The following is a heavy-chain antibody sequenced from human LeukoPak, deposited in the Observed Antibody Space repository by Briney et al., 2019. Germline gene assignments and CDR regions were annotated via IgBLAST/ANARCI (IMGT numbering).Heavy chain of an antibody. CDR1: GFTFSDYY. V-gene: IGHV3-11*01. CDR2: ISGSGSTV. CDR3: ARDRGNSDPGDWFDS. J-gene: IGHJ5*01. D-gene: IGHD4-23*01. Sequence: PGGSLRLSCAASGFTFSDYYMSWIRQAPGKGLEWVSYISGSGSTVYYAASVRGRFTISRDNAKNSLFLQMNSLRAEDTAVYYCARDRGNSDPGDWFDSWGQGTLVTDSS.